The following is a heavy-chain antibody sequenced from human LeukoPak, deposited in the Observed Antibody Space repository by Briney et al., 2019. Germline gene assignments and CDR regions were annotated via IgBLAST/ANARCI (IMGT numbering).Heavy chain of an antibody. CDR2: INHSGST. Sequence: SETLSLTCAVYGGSFSGYYWSWIRQPPGKGLEWIGEINHSGSTNYNPSLKGRVTISVDTSKKQFSLKLSSVTAADTAVYYCARGLSAVVYWGQGTLVTVSS. J-gene: IGHJ4*02. V-gene: IGHV4-34*01. CDR3: ARGLSAVVY. CDR1: GGSFSGYY. D-gene: IGHD3-16*02.